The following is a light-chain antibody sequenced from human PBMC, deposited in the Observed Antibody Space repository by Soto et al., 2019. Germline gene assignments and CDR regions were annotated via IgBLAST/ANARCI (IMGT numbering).Light chain of an antibody. CDR2: AAS. CDR1: QSISSY. V-gene: IGKV1-39*01. CDR3: QQNYSTPWT. Sequence: DIQMTQSPSSLSASVGDRVTITCRASQSISSYLNWYQQKPGKAPKLLIYAASSLHSGVPSRFSGSGSGTDFTLTISSLQPEDFATYYCQQNYSTPWTFGQGTKLEIK. J-gene: IGKJ1*01.